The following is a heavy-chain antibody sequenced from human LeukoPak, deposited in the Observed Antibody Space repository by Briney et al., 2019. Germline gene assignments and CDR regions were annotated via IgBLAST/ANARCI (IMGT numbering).Heavy chain of an antibody. CDR1: GGSISSYY. Sequence: SETLSLTCTVSGGSISSYYWSWIRQPPGKGLEWIGYIYTSGSTNYNPSLKSRVTISVDTSKNQFSLKLSSVTAADTAVYYCARAPVYQLPLFQHWGQGTLVTISS. V-gene: IGHV4-4*09. CDR2: IYTSGST. CDR3: ARAPVYQLPLFQH. D-gene: IGHD2-2*01. J-gene: IGHJ1*01.